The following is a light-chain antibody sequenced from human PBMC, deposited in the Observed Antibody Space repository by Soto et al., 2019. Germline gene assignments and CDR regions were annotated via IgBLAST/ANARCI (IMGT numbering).Light chain of an antibody. V-gene: IGKV3-15*01. Sequence: EIVMTQSPATLSVSPGESATLSCRASQSVSSDLAWYQQKPGQAPRLLIYYTSTRATGIPARFSGSGSGTEFTLTISSLQSEDFAVYYCQHYNNWPPWTFGQGTKVDIK. CDR3: QHYNNWPPWT. CDR2: YTS. CDR1: QSVSSD. J-gene: IGKJ1*01.